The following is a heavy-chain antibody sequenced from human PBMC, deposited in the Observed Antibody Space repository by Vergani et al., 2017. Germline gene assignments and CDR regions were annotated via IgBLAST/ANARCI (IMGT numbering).Heavy chain of an antibody. J-gene: IGHJ4*02. CDR1: GFTFSSYS. CDR3: AKDLSVVEAADDF. V-gene: IGHV3-48*02. D-gene: IGHD6-13*01. Sequence: EVQLVESGGGLVQPGGSLRLSCAASGFTFSSYSMNWVRQAPGKGLEWVSYISSSSSTIYYADAVKGRVTISRDNSKNTVYLQMDDLRDEDTAVYYCAKDLSVVEAADDFRGQGTLVTVSS. CDR2: ISSSSSTI.